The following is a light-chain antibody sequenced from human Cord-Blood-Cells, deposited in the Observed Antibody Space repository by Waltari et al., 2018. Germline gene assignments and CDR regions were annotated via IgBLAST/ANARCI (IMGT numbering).Light chain of an antibody. CDR3: QQYGSSPYT. V-gene: IGKV3-20*01. Sequence: EIVLTQSPGTLSLSPGERATLSCRASQSVSSSYLAWDQQKPGQAPRLLIYGASSRATGIPDRFSGIGSGTDFTLTISRLEPEDFAVYYCQQYGSSPYTFGQGTKLEIK. CDR1: QSVSSSY. J-gene: IGKJ2*01. CDR2: GAS.